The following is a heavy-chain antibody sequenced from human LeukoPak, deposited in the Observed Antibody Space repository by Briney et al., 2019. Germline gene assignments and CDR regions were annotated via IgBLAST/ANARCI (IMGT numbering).Heavy chain of an antibody. J-gene: IGHJ4*02. CDR3: AREGETGTFDY. D-gene: IGHD1-1*01. CDR2: SNAGNGNT. Sequence: ASVKVSCKASGGTFSSYAISWVRQAPGQRLEWMGWSNAGNGNTKYSQEFQGRVTITRDTSASTAYMELSSLRSEDMAVYYCAREGETGTFDYWGQGTLVTVSS. V-gene: IGHV1-3*02. CDR1: GGTFSSYA.